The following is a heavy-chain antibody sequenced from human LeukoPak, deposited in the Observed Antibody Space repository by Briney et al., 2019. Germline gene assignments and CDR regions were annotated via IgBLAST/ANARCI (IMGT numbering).Heavy chain of an antibody. CDR1: GGSISNYY. CDR3: ARDRKAVTGTFDS. V-gene: IGHV4-59*12. J-gene: IGHJ4*02. D-gene: IGHD6-19*01. Sequence: SETLSLTCTVSGGSISNYYWSWIRQPPGKGLEWIGYIHYSGRTKYDPSLESRVTISVDTSKNQFSLKVTSVTAADTAMYYCARDRKAVTGTFDSWGQGSLVTVS. CDR2: IHYSGRT.